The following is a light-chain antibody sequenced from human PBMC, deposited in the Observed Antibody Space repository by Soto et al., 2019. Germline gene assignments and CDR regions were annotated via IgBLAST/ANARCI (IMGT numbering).Light chain of an antibody. V-gene: IGKV3-20*01. CDR1: QSLDSRY. CDR3: QQYGPSLPMYT. CDR2: GAS. J-gene: IGKJ2*01. Sequence: ENVLTQSPGTLSLSPGERVTLSCRTSQSLDSRYLAWYQQKPGQAPRLLIYGASNRATDIPDRFRGSGSGADFTLNISGLEPEDFAVYYCQQYGPSLPMYTFSQGTKLEIK.